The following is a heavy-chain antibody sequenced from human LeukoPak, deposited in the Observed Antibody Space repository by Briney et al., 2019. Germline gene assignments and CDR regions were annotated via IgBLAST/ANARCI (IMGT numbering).Heavy chain of an antibody. J-gene: IGHJ6*02. D-gene: IGHD3-10*01. CDR1: GFSFSSYA. V-gene: IGHV3-30*04. CDR3: ARDTFGAGSPFHYYGMDV. CDR2: ISYGGSDK. Sequence: GGSLRLSCAASGFSFSSYAIYWVRQAPGKGLGWVAVISYGGSDKYCAHSVKGRFTISRDTSKNTLYLQMNSLKTEDTAVYYCARDTFGAGSPFHYYGMDVWGQGTTVTISS.